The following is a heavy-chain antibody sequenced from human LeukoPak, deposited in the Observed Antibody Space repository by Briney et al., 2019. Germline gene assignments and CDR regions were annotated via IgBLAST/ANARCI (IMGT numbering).Heavy chain of an antibody. CDR1: GFTFSSYG. CDR2: IWYDGSNK. D-gene: IGHD2-2*01. Sequence: GGSLRLSCAASGFTFSSYGMHWVRQAPGKGLEWVAVIWYDGSNKYYADSVKGRFTISRDNSKNTLYLQMNSLRAEDTAVYYCARDYFRFRNKDFVVVPPCYWGQGTLVTVSS. CDR3: ARDYFRFRNKDFVVVPPCY. J-gene: IGHJ4*02. V-gene: IGHV3-33*01.